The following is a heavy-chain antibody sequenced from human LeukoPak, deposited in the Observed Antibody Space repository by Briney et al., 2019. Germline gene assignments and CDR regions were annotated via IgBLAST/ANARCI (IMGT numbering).Heavy chain of an antibody. D-gene: IGHD3-10*01. CDR1: GGSISTYY. Sequence: SETLSLTCTASGGSISTYYWSWIRQPPGKGLEWIGYIYYSGNTNYNPSLKSRVTISVDTSKNQFSLKLSSVTAADTAVYYCARVGSGNFDLWGRGTLVTVSS. CDR2: IYYSGNT. CDR3: ARVGSGNFDL. J-gene: IGHJ2*01. V-gene: IGHV4-59*01.